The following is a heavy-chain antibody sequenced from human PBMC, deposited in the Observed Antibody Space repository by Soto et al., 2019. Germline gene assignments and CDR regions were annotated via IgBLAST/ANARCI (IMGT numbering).Heavy chain of an antibody. Sequence: QVQLVQSGAEVRKPGSSVMVSCKASGGSFNRHTISWVRQAPGQGLEWMGGFIPIFGTANHDQKFQGRVRIIADEPTTTVYMELSSLESGDTAIFYCARGWGYDSTGYYYAYWGQGTLVIVSS. CDR2: FIPIFGTA. J-gene: IGHJ4*02. D-gene: IGHD3-22*01. V-gene: IGHV1-69*01. CDR1: GGSFNRHT. CDR3: ARGWGYDSTGYYYAY.